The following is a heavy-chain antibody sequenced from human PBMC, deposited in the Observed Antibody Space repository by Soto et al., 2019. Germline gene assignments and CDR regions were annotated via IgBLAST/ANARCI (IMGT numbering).Heavy chain of an antibody. D-gene: IGHD5-12*01. CDR1: GFTFSDYY. CDR3: ARGSGGYSGYALFPRGGYSYHGFDP. V-gene: IGHV3-11*01. J-gene: IGHJ5*02. CDR2: ISSSGSTI. Sequence: QVQLVESGRGLVKPGGSLRLSCAASGFTFSDYYMSWIRQAPGKGLEWVSYISSSGSTIYYADSVKGRFTISRDNAKNSLYLQMNSLRAEDTAVYYCARGSGGYSGYALFPRGGYSYHGFDPWGQGTLVTVSS.